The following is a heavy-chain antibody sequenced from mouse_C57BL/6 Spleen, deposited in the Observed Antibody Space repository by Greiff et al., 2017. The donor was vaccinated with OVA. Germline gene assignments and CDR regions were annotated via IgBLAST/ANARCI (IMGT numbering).Heavy chain of an antibody. V-gene: IGHV3-6*01. CDR1: GYSITSGYF. D-gene: IGHD2-2*01. CDR3: AREGGYGSFYAMDY. Sequence: EVKLQESGPGLVKPSQSLSLTCSVTGYSITSGYFWNWIRQFPGNKLEWVGYISYDGSNNYNPSLKNRISITRDTSKNQFFLKLNSVTTEDTATYYGAREGGYGSFYAMDYWGQGTSVTVSS. J-gene: IGHJ4*01. CDR2: ISYDGSN.